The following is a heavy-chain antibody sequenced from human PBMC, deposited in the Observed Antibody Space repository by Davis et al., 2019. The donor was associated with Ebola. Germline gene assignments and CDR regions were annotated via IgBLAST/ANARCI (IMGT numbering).Heavy chain of an antibody. CDR3: ARDQGGRYYYYGMDV. D-gene: IGHD3-16*01. J-gene: IGHJ6*02. Sequence: ASVKVSCKASGYTFTSYDINWVRQATGQGLEWMGWMNPNSGNTGYAQKFQGRVTMTRNTSISTAYMELSRLRSDDTAVYYCARDQGGRYYYYGMDVWGQGTTVTVSS. CDR1: GYTFTSYD. CDR2: MNPNSGNT. V-gene: IGHV1-8*01.